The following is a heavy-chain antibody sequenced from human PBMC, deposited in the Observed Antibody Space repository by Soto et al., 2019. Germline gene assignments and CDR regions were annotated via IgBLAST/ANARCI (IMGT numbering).Heavy chain of an antibody. V-gene: IGHV5-10-1*01. Sequence: GESLKISCKGSGNSFTKFWINWVRQMPGKGLEWMGRIDPSDSYTNYSPSFQGHVTISSDKSGNTAYLQWASLRASDTAVYYCARHCTTTQGRAGNGMDVWGQGTLVTVSS. J-gene: IGHJ6*02. D-gene: IGHD1-26*01. CDR1: GNSFTKFW. CDR2: IDPSDSYT. CDR3: ARHCTTTQGRAGNGMDV.